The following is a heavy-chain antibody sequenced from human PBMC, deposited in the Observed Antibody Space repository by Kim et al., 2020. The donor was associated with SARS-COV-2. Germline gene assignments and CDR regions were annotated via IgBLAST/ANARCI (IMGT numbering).Heavy chain of an antibody. D-gene: IGHD2-21*01. V-gene: IGHV3-7*03. Sequence: GGSLRLSCAASGFTFSDFWMNWVRQAPGKGLEWVANIKQDGTEKFYVDSVKGRYTITRDNAENSLYLQMNNLRAEDTAIYYCVKVSIAALGADYWGQGTLVTVSS. J-gene: IGHJ4*02. CDR1: GFTFSDFW. CDR3: VKVSIAALGADY. CDR2: IKQDGTEK.